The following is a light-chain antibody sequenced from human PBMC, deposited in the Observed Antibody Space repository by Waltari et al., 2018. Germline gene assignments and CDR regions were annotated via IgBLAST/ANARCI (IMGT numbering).Light chain of an antibody. V-gene: IGLV2-23*02. CDR3: CSYAGSSTFVV. CDR2: DVS. Sequence: QSALTQPASVSGSPGQSITISCTGTSSDVGGYHYVSWYPPHPGKAPKLMIYDVSKRPSGVSNRFSGSKSGNTASLTISGLQAEDEADYYCCSYAGSSTFVVFGGGTKLTVL. CDR1: SSDVGGYHY. J-gene: IGLJ2*01.